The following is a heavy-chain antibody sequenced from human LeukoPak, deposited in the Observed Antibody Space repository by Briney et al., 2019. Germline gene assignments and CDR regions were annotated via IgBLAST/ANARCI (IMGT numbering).Heavy chain of an antibody. J-gene: IGHJ4*02. Sequence: SETLSLTCTVSGGSISSYYWSWIRQPPGKGLEWIGYIYYSGSTNYNPSLKSRVTISVDTSKNQFSLKLSSVTAADTAVYYCARGDGSGSIPLDYWGQGTLDTVSS. D-gene: IGHD3-10*01. CDR1: GGSISSYY. CDR3: ARGDGSGSIPLDY. V-gene: IGHV4-59*01. CDR2: IYYSGST.